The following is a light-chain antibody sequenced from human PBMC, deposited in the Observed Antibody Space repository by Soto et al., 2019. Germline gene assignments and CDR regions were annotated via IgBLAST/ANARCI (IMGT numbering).Light chain of an antibody. CDR1: SSNIRAGYD. V-gene: IGLV1-40*01. Sequence: QSVLTQPPSVSGAPGQRVTISCTGSSSNIRAGYDVHWYQQLPGTAPRLLIYSNSNRPSGVPDRFSGSKSGTSASLAITGLQAEDETDYYCQSFDSRLSAVVFGGGTQLTVL. J-gene: IGLJ2*01. CDR2: SNS. CDR3: QSFDSRLSAVV.